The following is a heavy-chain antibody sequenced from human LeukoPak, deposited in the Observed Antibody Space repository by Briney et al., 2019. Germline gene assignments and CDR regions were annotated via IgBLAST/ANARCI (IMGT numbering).Heavy chain of an antibody. CDR1: GFTFNNYS. D-gene: IGHD3-22*01. Sequence: GGSLRLSCIVSGFTFNNYSMNWVRQCPGKGLEWVSSITSSNNHVYYADSVEGRFTISRDNAKKSLFLQMNSLRAEDTAVYYCARGFFSWNDDSGYTFYLDRWGQGTLVTVSS. J-gene: IGHJ4*02. V-gene: IGHV3-21*01. CDR2: ITSSNNHV. CDR3: ARGFFSWNDDSGYTFYLDR.